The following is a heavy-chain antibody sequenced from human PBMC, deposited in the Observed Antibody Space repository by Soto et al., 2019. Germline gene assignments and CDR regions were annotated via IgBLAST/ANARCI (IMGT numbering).Heavy chain of an antibody. D-gene: IGHD6-13*01. Sequence: EVQLVESGGGLVQPGGPLSLSCAAPGFTFGSYLRHGVRQAPGKGLEYVSAISTNGDSTFYANSVKGRFTISRDNSKNTLYLQMGSLRAEDMGVYYCAREGMSRPRWVFDYWGQGTLVTASS. V-gene: IGHV3-64*01. CDR1: GFTFGSYL. J-gene: IGHJ4*02. CDR3: AREGMSRPRWVFDY. CDR2: ISTNGDST.